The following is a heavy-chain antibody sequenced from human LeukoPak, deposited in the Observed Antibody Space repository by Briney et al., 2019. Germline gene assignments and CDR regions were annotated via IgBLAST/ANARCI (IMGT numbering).Heavy chain of an antibody. CDR1: GGSFSGYY. J-gene: IGHJ5*02. CDR2: INHSGST. Sequence: PSETLSLTCAVYGGSFSGYYWSWIRQPPGKGLEWIGEINHSGSTNYNPSLKSRVTISVDTSKNQSSLKLSSVTAADTAVYYCAVRQWIQLSWFDPWGQGTLLTVSS. CDR3: AVRQWIQLSWFDP. V-gene: IGHV4-34*01. D-gene: IGHD5-18*01.